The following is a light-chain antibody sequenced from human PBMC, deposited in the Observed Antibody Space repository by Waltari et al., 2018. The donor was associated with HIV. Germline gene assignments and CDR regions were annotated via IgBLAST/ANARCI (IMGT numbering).Light chain of an antibody. CDR1: ETLLHSDGKTY. V-gene: IGKV2D-29*01. CDR3: MQSAQFPVT. J-gene: IGKJ4*01. CDR2: EVS. Sequence: TKTQPPLSVPPGKGAPTPSSLVETLLHSDGKTYFYWYVQKTGLPPQLLFYEVSNRFAGVPDRFSGSGSGTDFTLILSRVEAEDVGVYYCMQSAQFPVTFGGGTKVEI.